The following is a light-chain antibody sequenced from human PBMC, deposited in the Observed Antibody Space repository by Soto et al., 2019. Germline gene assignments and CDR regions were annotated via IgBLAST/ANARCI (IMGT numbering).Light chain of an antibody. V-gene: IGKV3-20*01. Sequence: EIVLTQSPGTLSLSPGERATLSCRASQSVTSSYLAWYQQKPGQAPRLLIYGASSRATGIPDRFSGSGSGTDFTLTISRLEPEDFAVYYCHHYGTSWTFGPGTKVEI. CDR3: HHYGTSWT. CDR1: QSVTSSY. J-gene: IGKJ1*01. CDR2: GAS.